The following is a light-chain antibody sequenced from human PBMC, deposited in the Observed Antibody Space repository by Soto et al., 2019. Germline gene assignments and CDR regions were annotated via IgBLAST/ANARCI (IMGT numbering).Light chain of an antibody. CDR1: SSNIGSNT. CDR3: AEWDGELNAVV. J-gene: IGLJ2*01. Sequence: QSVLTQPPSASETPGQRVIISCSGGSSNIGSNTVNWYQQVPGTAPKLLISNNNQRPSGVPDRCSGSKSGTSASLAISGLQSEDEADYYCAEWDGELNAVVFGGGTKLTVL. CDR2: NNN. V-gene: IGLV1-44*01.